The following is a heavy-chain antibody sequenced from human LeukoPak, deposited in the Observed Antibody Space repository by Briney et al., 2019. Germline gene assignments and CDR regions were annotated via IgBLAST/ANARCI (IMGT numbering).Heavy chain of an antibody. D-gene: IGHD2-15*01. CDR1: GFTFSSYW. V-gene: IGHV3-7*03. Sequence: GGSLRLSCAASGFTFSSYWMSWVRQAPGKGLEWVANIKQDGSEKYYVDSVKGRFTISRDNAKNSLYLQMNSLRAEDTAVYYCARVVAAIQSGYYYYYMDVWGKGTTVTVSS. J-gene: IGHJ6*03. CDR3: ARVVAAIQSGYYYYYMDV. CDR2: IKQDGSEK.